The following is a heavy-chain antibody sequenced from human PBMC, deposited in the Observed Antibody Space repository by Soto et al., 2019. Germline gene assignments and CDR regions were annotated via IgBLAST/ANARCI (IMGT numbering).Heavy chain of an antibody. CDR2: ISGSGGST. D-gene: IGHD2-21*02. CDR1: GFTFSSYG. Sequence: PGGSLRLSCAASGFTFSSYGMHWVRQAPGKGLEWVSAISGSGGSTYYADSVKGRFTISRDNSKNTLYLQMNSLRAEDTAVYYCAKSEHIVVVTAIPKVVDYWGQGTLVTVSS. J-gene: IGHJ4*02. CDR3: AKSEHIVVVTAIPKVVDY. V-gene: IGHV3-23*01.